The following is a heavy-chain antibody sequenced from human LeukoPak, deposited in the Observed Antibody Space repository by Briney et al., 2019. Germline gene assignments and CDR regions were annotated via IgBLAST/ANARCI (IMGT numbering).Heavy chain of an antibody. V-gene: IGHV4-39*07. CDR2: MYYSGST. Sequence: SETLSLTCTVSGGPISSSSYYWGWIRQPPGKGLEWIGSMYYSGSTYYNPSLKSRVTISVDTSKNQFSLNLSSVTAADTAVYYCARVRRTAIGNNWFDPWGQGTLVIVSS. CDR3: ARVRRTAIGNNWFDP. J-gene: IGHJ5*02. CDR1: GGPISSSSYY. D-gene: IGHD6-13*01.